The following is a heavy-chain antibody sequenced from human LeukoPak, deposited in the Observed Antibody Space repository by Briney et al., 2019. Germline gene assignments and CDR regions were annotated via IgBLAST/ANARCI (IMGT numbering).Heavy chain of an antibody. D-gene: IGHD2-2*02. V-gene: IGHV1-18*01. Sequence: VASVKVSCKASGYSFTSYGISWLQQAPGQGPEWMGWISPYNGNTNLAQKFQGRVTMTTHTSTSTAYMELRSLRSDDTAVYYCARLYCSTTTCYNFWFDHWGQGTLVTVSS. J-gene: IGHJ5*02. CDR1: GYSFTSYG. CDR3: ARLYCSTTTCYNFWFDH. CDR2: ISPYNGNT.